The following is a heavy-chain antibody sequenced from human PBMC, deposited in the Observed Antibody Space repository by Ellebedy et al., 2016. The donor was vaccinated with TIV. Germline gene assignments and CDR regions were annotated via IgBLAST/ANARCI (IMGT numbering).Heavy chain of an antibody. CDR2: INSDGSST. J-gene: IGHJ1*01. D-gene: IGHD3-22*01. CDR3: AREIYYYDTGGYFQH. CDR1: GFTFSSYW. Sequence: GGSLRLSCAASGFTFSSYWMHWVRQAPGKGLVWVSRINSDGSSTSYADSVKGRFTISRDNAKNTLYLQMNSLRAEDTAVYYCAREIYYYDTGGYFQHWGQGTLVTVSS. V-gene: IGHV3-74*01.